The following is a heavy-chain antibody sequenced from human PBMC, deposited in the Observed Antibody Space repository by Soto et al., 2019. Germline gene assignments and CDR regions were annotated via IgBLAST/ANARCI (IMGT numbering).Heavy chain of an antibody. CDR2: INGRGDST. D-gene: IGHD5-12*01. V-gene: IGHV3-23*01. CDR3: AKKGWDGSYEQYFDY. CDR1: GFPSDTSD. J-gene: IGHJ4*02. Sequence: GGSLRLSCAASGFPSDTSDMCWVRQAPGKGLEWVSGINGRGDSTFVADSVKGRFNISRDISKDPVDLKLNSLNPEDTAVYYCAKKGWDGSYEQYFDYWGQGTVVTVSS.